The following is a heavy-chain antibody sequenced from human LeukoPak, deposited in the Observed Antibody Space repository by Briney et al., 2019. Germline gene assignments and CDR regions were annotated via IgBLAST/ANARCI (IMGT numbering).Heavy chain of an antibody. Sequence: PGGSLRLSCAASGFTFSSYAMSWVRQAPGKGLEWVSAISGGGVSTYYADSVKGRFTISRDNSKNTLYLQMNSLRAEDTAVYYCVKSFPHPSLYFDYWGQGTLVTVSS. CDR1: GFTFSSYA. D-gene: IGHD2-21*01. V-gene: IGHV3-23*01. J-gene: IGHJ4*02. CDR3: VKSFPHPSLYFDY. CDR2: ISGGGVST.